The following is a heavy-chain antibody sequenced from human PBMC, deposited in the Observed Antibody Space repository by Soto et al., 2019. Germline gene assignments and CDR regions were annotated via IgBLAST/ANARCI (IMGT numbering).Heavy chain of an antibody. CDR2: FDPEDGET. D-gene: IGHD1-26*01. CDR1: GYTLTELF. V-gene: IGHV1-24*01. CDR3: ATNRAGATPGANYGMDV. Sequence: QVQLVQSGAEVKKPGASVKVSCKVSGYTLTELFMHWVRQAPGKGLEWMGGFDPEDGETIYAQKFQGRVTMTEDTSTDTAYRELSSLRSEDTAVYCCATNRAGATPGANYGMDVWGQGTTVTVSS. J-gene: IGHJ6*02.